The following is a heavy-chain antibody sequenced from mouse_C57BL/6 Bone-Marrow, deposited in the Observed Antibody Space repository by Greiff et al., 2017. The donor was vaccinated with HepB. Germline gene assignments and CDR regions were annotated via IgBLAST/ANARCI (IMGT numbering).Heavy chain of an antibody. V-gene: IGHV5-6*01. D-gene: IGHD2-4*01. Sequence: EVKLVESGGDLVKPGGSLKLSCAASGFTFSSYGMSWVRQTPDKRLEWVATISSGGSYTYYPDSVKGRFTISRDNAKNTLYLQMSSLKSEDTAMYYCARHPLYYDYGYAMDYWGQGTSVTVSS. CDR2: ISSGGSYT. CDR1: GFTFSSYG. CDR3: ARHPLYYDYGYAMDY. J-gene: IGHJ4*01.